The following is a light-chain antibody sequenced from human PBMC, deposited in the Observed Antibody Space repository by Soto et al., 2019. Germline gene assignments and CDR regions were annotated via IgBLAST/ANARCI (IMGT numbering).Light chain of an antibody. V-gene: IGKV3-15*01. CDR2: GAS. Sequence: EVVMTQSPATLSVSPGERVTLSCRASQSINAHLAWYQQKPGQAPRLLIHGASTRATGIPARFSGSGFGTEFILTISSLQSEDFAVYYCQQYGSSPPTFGGGTKVAIQ. J-gene: IGKJ4*01. CDR1: QSINAH. CDR3: QQYGSSPPT.